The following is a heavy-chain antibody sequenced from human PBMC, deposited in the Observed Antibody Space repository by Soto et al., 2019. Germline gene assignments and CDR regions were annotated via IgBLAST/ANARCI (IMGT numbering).Heavy chain of an antibody. CDR3: ASYSNPPYYYYYYMDV. Sequence: GGSLRLSCAASGFTFSSYSMNWVRQAPGKGLEWVSYISSSSSTIYYADSVKGRFTISRDNAKNSLYLQMNSLRAEDTAVYYCASYSNPPYYYYYYMDVWGKGTTVTVSS. J-gene: IGHJ6*03. CDR2: ISSSSSTI. D-gene: IGHD4-4*01. V-gene: IGHV3-48*01. CDR1: GFTFSSYS.